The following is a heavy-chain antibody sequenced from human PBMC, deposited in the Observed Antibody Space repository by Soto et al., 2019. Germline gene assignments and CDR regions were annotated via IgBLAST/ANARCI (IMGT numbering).Heavy chain of an antibody. CDR3: AKDLAVADRLNLYYYYYGMDV. D-gene: IGHD6-19*01. CDR1: GFTFDDYT. Sequence: EVQLVESGGVVVQPGGSLRLSCSASGFTFDDYTMHWVRQAPGKGLEWVSLISWDGGSTYYADSVKGRFTISRDNSKNSLYLQMNSLRTEDTALYYCAKDLAVADRLNLYYYYYGMDVLGQGTTVTVSS. J-gene: IGHJ6*02. V-gene: IGHV3-43*01. CDR2: ISWDGGST.